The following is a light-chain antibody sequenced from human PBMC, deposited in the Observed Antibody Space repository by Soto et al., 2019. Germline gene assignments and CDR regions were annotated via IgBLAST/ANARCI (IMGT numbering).Light chain of an antibody. V-gene: IGKV1-5*01. J-gene: IGKJ1*01. CDR1: QSISGW. Sequence: DLQMTQSPSTLSASVGDRVTITCRASQSISGWLAWYQQKPGKAPRLLIYDASGLESGVPSRFSGSGSGTEFTLTISSLQPDDFATYYCHQYNSYSPTFGQGTKVDIK. CDR3: HQYNSYSPT. CDR2: DAS.